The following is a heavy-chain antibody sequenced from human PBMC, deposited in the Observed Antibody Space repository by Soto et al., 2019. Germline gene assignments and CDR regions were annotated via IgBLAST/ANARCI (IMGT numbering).Heavy chain of an antibody. CDR3: TRQDLSSGCDY. Sequence: PGESLKISCKGSGYTFATYWIGWARQMPGKGLEWMGIIYPADSDVRYSPSFKGLVTISVDKSISTAYLQWSSLKASDTAIYYCTRQDLSSGCDYWGQGTLVTV. V-gene: IGHV5-51*01. CDR1: GYTFATYW. CDR2: IYPADSDV. D-gene: IGHD3-22*01. J-gene: IGHJ4*02.